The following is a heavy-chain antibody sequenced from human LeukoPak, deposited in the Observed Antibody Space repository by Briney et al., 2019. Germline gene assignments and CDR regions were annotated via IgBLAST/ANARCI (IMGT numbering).Heavy chain of an antibody. D-gene: IGHD2-15*01. V-gene: IGHV3-43*01. J-gene: IGHJ4*02. CDR3: AKDARISYCSGGSCYEGYFDY. Sequence: AGGSLRLSCAASGFTFDDYTMHWVRQAPGKGLGWVSLINWDGGSTYYADSVKGRFTISRDNTKNSLYLQMNSLRTEDTALYYCAKDARISYCSGGSCYEGYFDYWGQGTLVTVSS. CDR2: INWDGGST. CDR1: GFTFDDYT.